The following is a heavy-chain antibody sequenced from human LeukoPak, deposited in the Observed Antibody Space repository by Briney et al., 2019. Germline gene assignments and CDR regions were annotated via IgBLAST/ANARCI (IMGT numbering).Heavy chain of an antibody. Sequence: PGGSLRLSCAASGFTFSSYGMSWVRQAPGKGLEWVSSISSSSSYIYYADSVKGRFTISRDNAKNSLYLQMNSLRAEDTAVYYCAREGYYDFWSGYQTHYYYYYMDVWGKGTTVTVSS. CDR2: ISSSSSYI. CDR1: GFTFSSYG. D-gene: IGHD3-3*01. CDR3: AREGYYDFWSGYQTHYYYYYMDV. J-gene: IGHJ6*03. V-gene: IGHV3-21*01.